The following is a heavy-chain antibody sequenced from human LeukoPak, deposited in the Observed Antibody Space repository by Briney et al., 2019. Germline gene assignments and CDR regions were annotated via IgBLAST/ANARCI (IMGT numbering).Heavy chain of an antibody. Sequence: PSETLSLPCTVSGGSISSYYWSWIRQPPGKGLEWIGYIYTSGSTNYNPSLKSRVTISVDTSKNQFSLKLSSVTAADTAVYYCARHGDRYYYYYMDVWGKGTTVTVSS. J-gene: IGHJ6*03. D-gene: IGHD7-27*01. CDR1: GGSISSYY. CDR2: IYTSGST. CDR3: ARHGDRYYYYYMDV. V-gene: IGHV4-4*09.